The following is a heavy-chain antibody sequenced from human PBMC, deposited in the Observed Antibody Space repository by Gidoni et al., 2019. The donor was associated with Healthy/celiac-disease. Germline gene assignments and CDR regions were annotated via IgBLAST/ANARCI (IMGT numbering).Heavy chain of an antibody. CDR2: IIPILGIA. CDR1: GGTFSSYA. D-gene: IGHD3-3*01. V-gene: IGHV1-69*04. Sequence: QVQLVQSGAEVKKPGSSVKVSCKASGGTFSSYAISGVRPAPGQGLEWMGRIIPILGIANYAQKFQGRVTITADKSTSTAYMELSSLRSEDTAVYYCARDFVLRFLDNNWFDPWGQGTLVTVSS. J-gene: IGHJ5*02. CDR3: ARDFVLRFLDNNWFDP.